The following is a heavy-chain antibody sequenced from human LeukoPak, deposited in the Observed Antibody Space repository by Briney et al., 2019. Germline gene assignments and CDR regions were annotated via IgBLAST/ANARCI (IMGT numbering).Heavy chain of an antibody. D-gene: IGHD6-13*01. V-gene: IGHV4-38-2*02. CDR1: GYSLSSGYY. CDR3: ARGFSSWPYYFDY. CDR2: IYHSGST. J-gene: IGHJ4*02. Sequence: SETLSLTCTVSGYSLSSGYYWGWIRQPPGKGLEWIGSIYHSGSTYYNPSLKSRVTISVDTSKNQFSLKLSSVTAADTAVYYCARGFSSWPYYFDYWGQGTLVTVSS.